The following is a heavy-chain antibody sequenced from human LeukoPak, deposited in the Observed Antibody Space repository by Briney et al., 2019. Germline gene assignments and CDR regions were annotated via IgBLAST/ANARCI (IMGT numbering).Heavy chain of an antibody. Sequence: SETLSLTCAVYGGSFSGYYWSWIRQPPGKGLEWIGYIYYSGSTNYNPSLKSRVTILVDTSKNQFSLKLSSVTAADTAVYYCARAGSDFWSGYRSFHYWGQGTLVTVSS. V-gene: IGHV4-59*01. J-gene: IGHJ4*02. CDR3: ARAGSDFWSGYRSFHY. D-gene: IGHD3-3*01. CDR1: GGSFSGYY. CDR2: IYYSGST.